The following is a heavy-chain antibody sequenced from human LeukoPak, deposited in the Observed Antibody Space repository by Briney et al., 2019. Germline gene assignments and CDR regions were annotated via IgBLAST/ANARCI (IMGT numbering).Heavy chain of an antibody. Sequence: TGGSLRLSCVVSGFTFNRCWMNWVRLAPGKGLEWVAHINPDGRDTYYVDSVKGRFTISRDNAENSMYLQMNSLRVEDTAVYYCTSWGDTTAEYFQRWGQGTLDTVSS. CDR3: TSWGDTTAEYFQR. CDR1: GFTFNRCW. V-gene: IGHV3-7*01. D-gene: IGHD2-21*02. J-gene: IGHJ1*01. CDR2: INPDGRDT.